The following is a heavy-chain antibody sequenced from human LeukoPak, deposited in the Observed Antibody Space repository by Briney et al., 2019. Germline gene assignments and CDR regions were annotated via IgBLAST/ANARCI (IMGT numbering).Heavy chain of an antibody. CDR1: GFTFSSYG. J-gene: IGHJ6*02. V-gene: IGHV3-30*18. Sequence: PGRSLRLSCAASGFTFSSYGMHWVRQAPGKGLEWVAVISYDGSNKYYADSVKGRFTISRDNSKNTLYLQMNSLRAEDTAVYYCAKDQHWAYYGMDVWGQGTTVTVSS. D-gene: IGHD7-27*01. CDR2: ISYDGSNK. CDR3: AKDQHWAYYGMDV.